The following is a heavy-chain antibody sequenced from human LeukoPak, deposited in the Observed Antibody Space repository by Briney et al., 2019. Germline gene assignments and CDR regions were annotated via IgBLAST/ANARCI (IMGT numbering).Heavy chain of an antibody. Sequence: GVSERLFCAAWGHLLNLYGVHCAPQSTGKARVYVTDYNSDGDSTYSADSVKGRFTISRDNSNNTLYLQMSSLRAEDSAVYYCVKDRLRRRSGWHDAFDIWGQGTMVTVCS. CDR1: GHLLNLYG. V-gene: IGHV3-64D*06. J-gene: IGHJ3*02. CDR2: YNSDGDST. CDR3: VKDRLRRRSGWHDAFDI. D-gene: IGHD6-19*01.